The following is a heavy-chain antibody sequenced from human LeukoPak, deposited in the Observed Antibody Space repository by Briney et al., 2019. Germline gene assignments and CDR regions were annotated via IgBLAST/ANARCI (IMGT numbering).Heavy chain of an antibody. Sequence: ASVKVSCKASGYTFTSYYMHWVRQAPGQGLEWMGIINPSGGSASYAQKFQGGVTMTRDTSTSTVYMELSSLRSEDTAVYYCTTGSNFASQPYYFDYWGQGTLVTVSS. V-gene: IGHV1-46*01. CDR3: TTGSNFASQPYYFDY. J-gene: IGHJ4*02. CDR1: GYTFTSYY. CDR2: INPSGGSA. D-gene: IGHD1-1*01.